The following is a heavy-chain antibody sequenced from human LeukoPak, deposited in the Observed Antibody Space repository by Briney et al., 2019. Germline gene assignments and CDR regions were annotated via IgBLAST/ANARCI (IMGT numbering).Heavy chain of an antibody. V-gene: IGHV1-24*01. D-gene: IGHD2-2*01. CDR1: GYTLTELS. J-gene: IGHJ6*02. CDR2: FDPEDGET. CDR3: ATRTEVPATRSYGMDV. Sequence: ASVKVSFKVSGYTLTELSMHWVRQAPGKGLEWMGGFDPEDGETIYAQKFQGRVTMTEDTSTDTAYMELSSLRSEDTAVYYCATRTEVPATRSYGMDVWGQGTTDTVSS.